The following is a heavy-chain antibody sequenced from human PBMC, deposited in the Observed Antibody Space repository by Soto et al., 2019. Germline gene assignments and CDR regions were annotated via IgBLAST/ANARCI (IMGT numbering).Heavy chain of an antibody. CDR1: GFTFSNYG. D-gene: IGHD1-26*01. Sequence: GGSLRLSCAASGFTFSNYGMHWVRQAPGKGLEWVAIIWYDGSNDYYVDSVKGRFTISRDNSKNTLSLQMNSLRAEDTAVYYCARDRWEFQLFYYGLDVWGQGTTVTVSS. V-gene: IGHV3-33*01. CDR3: ARDRWEFQLFYYGLDV. CDR2: IWYDGSND. J-gene: IGHJ6*02.